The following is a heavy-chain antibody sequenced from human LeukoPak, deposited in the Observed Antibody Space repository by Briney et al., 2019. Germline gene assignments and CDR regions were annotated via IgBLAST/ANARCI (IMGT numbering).Heavy chain of an antibody. V-gene: IGHV4-38-2*02. Sequence: SETLSLTCTVSGFSISSGYYWGWIRQPPGKGLEWIGSIYHSGSTYYSPSLKSRVTISVDTSKNQFSLKLSSVTAADTAVYYCARWQGRWDYWGQGTLVTVSS. CDR2: IYHSGST. J-gene: IGHJ4*02. CDR1: GFSISSGYY. CDR3: ARWQGRWDY. D-gene: IGHD6-13*01.